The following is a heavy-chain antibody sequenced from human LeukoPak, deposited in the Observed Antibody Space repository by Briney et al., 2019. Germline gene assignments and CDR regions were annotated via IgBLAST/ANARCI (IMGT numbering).Heavy chain of an antibody. J-gene: IGHJ4*02. Sequence: AGGSLRLSCAASGFTFSSYAMSWVRQAPGKGLEWVSAISGSGGSTYYADSVKGRSTISRDNSKNTLYLQMNSLRAEDTAVYYCAKDGYYGDYLFDYWGQGTLVTVSS. V-gene: IGHV3-23*01. D-gene: IGHD4-17*01. CDR2: ISGSGGST. CDR1: GFTFSSYA. CDR3: AKDGYYGDYLFDY.